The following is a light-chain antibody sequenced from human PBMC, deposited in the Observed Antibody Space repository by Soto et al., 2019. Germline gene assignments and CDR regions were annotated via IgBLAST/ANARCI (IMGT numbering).Light chain of an antibody. V-gene: IGLV2-23*02. J-gene: IGLJ1*01. CDR3: CSYAGSSLYV. CDR1: SSDVGSYNL. CDR2: EVS. Sequence: QSALTQPASLSGSPGQSITISCTGTSSDVGSYNLVSWYQQHPGKAPKLMIYEVSKRPSGVSNRFSGSKSGNTASLTISGLQAEDEADYYCCSYAGSSLYVVGTGTKVTVL.